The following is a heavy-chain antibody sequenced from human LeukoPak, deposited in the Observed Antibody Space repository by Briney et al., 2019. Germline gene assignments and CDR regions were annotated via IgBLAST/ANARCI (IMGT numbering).Heavy chain of an antibody. J-gene: IGHJ3*02. CDR1: GFTFSSYW. Sequence: GGSLRLSCAASGFTFSSYWMSWVRQAPGKGLEWVASIKHDGSEKYYVDSVKGRFTISRDNAKNSLYLQMNSLRAEDTAVYYCARESPYYYDSSDAFDIWGQGTMVTVSS. D-gene: IGHD3-22*01. V-gene: IGHV3-7*03. CDR2: IKHDGSEK. CDR3: ARESPYYYDSSDAFDI.